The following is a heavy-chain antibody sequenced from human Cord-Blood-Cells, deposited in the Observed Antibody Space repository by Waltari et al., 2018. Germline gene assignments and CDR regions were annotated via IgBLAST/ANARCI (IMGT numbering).Heavy chain of an antibody. CDR1: GYTFTGYY. J-gene: IGHJ4*02. D-gene: IGHD3-10*01. Sequence: QVQLVQSGAEVKQPGASVKASCKASGYTFTGYYIPWVRQALGQGLEWMGWINPNSGGTNYAQKFQGRVTMTRDTSISTAYMELSRLRSDDTAVYYCARDRGEYYYGSGSMGYWGQGTLVTVSS. CDR3: ARDRGEYYYGSGSMGY. V-gene: IGHV1-2*02. CDR2: INPNSGGT.